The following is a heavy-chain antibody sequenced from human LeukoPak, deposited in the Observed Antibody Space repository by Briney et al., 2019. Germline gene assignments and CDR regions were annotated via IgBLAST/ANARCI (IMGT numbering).Heavy chain of an antibody. CDR1: GGSISSYY. D-gene: IGHD6-6*01. CDR3: ARLARSTADAFDI. CDR2: IYTSGST. V-gene: IGHV4-4*07. J-gene: IGHJ3*02. Sequence: SETLSLTCTVSGGSISSYYWSWIRQPAGKGLEWIGRIYTSGSTNYNPSLKSRVTISVDMSKNQFSLKLSSVTAADTAVYYCARLARSTADAFDIWGQGTMVTVSS.